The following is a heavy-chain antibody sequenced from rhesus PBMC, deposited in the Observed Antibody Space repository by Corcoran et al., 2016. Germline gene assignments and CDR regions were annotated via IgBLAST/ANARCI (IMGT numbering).Heavy chain of an antibody. CDR2: IFGSGGTI. V-gene: IGHV4-173*01. J-gene: IGHJ4*01. CDR3: ARGCSGIGCPLVNIDY. D-gene: IGHD2-21*01. CDR1: GGSISGHY. Sequence: QLQLQESGPGLVKPSETLYLTCAVSGGSISGHYWSWTRQPPGKGRAWIGRIFGSGGTIDYNPSLKSRVTLSTDTSKNQFSLKLNSVTAADTAVYYCARGCSGIGCPLVNIDYWGQGVLVTVSS.